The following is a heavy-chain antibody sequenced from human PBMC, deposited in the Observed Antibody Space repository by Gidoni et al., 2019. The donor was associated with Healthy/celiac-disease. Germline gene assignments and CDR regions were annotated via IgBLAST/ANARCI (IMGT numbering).Heavy chain of an antibody. J-gene: IGHJ3*02. V-gene: IGHV3-23*01. D-gene: IGHD6-13*01. CDR2: ISGSGGST. Sequence: EVQLLESGGGLVHPGGSLRLSCAASGFTFSSYAMSWVRQAPGKGLEWVPAISGSGGSTYYADSVKGRFTISRDNSKNTLYLQMNSLRAEDTAVYYCAKGVLQYSSKRDAFDIWGQGTMVTVSS. CDR1: GFTFSSYA. CDR3: AKGVLQYSSKRDAFDI.